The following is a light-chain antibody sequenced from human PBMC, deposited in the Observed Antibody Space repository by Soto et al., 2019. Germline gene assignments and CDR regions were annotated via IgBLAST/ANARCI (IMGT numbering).Light chain of an antibody. CDR2: SDD. CDR3: AAWDDNLNGPL. V-gene: IGLV1-44*01. Sequence: QSVRPQPPSLSVTPGQMVTISCSGSNSNIGRYSVNWYQHFPGTAPKILIYSDDERPSGVPDRFSGSKSGTSASLAISGLQSEDEAEYYCAAWDDNLNGPLFGGGTQLTVL. CDR1: NSNIGRYS. J-gene: IGLJ3*02.